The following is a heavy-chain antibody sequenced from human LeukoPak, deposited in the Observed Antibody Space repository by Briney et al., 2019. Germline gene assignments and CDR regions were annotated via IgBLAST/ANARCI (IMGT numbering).Heavy chain of an antibody. CDR1: GGSISSSNW. CDR3: ASGGIAAAGAEYFHH. J-gene: IGHJ1*01. Sequence: NTSGTLSLTGAVSGGSISSSNWWSWVRLPPGKGLEWIGEIYHSGSTNYNPSLKSRVTISVDKFKNQFSLKLSSVTAADTAVYYCASGGIAAAGAEYFHHWGQGTLVTVSS. CDR2: IYHSGST. D-gene: IGHD6-13*01. V-gene: IGHV4-4*02.